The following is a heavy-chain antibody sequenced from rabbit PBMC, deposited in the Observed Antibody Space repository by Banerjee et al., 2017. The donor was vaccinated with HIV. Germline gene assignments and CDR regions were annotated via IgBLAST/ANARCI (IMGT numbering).Heavy chain of an antibody. D-gene: IGHD8-1*01. CDR3: ARDTGTSFSTYGMDL. CDR1: GFDFSAYTF. Sequence: GFDFSAYTFMCWVRQAPGKGLEWIACIDSGSRDFAYYASWAKGRFTISKTSSTTVTLQMTSLTVADTATYFCARDTGTSFSTYGMDLWGPGTLVTVS. CDR2: IDSGSRDFA. J-gene: IGHJ6*01. V-gene: IGHV1S40*01.